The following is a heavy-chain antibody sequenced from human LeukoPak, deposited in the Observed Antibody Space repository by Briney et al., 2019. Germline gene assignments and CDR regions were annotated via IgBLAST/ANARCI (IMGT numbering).Heavy chain of an antibody. CDR1: GFTFSSYA. Sequence: GRSLRLSCAASGFTFSSYAMSWVRQAPGKGLEWVSAISGSGGSTYYADSVKGRFTISRDNSKNTLYLQMNSLRAEDTAVYYCAKDLTMIDAFDIWGQGTMVTVSS. CDR3: AKDLTMIDAFDI. V-gene: IGHV3-23*01. J-gene: IGHJ3*02. D-gene: IGHD3-22*01. CDR2: ISGSGGST.